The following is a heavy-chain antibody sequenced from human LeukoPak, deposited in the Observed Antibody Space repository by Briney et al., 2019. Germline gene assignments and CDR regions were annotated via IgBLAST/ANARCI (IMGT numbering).Heavy chain of an antibody. J-gene: IGHJ6*03. CDR3: AGGVRLRLGELSLFYYYYYMDV. CDR2: LNTQPNNDYT. D-gene: IGHD3-16*02. CDR1: GYTFSKFY. Sequence: AASVKVSCKASGYTFSKFYIHWVRQAPGQGLEWMGLLNTQPNNDYTNYAQKFQGRVTLTRDMSTNTVYMKLSSLTSEDTAVYYCAGGVRLRLGELSLFYYYYYMDVWGKGTTVTVSS. V-gene: IGHV1-46*01.